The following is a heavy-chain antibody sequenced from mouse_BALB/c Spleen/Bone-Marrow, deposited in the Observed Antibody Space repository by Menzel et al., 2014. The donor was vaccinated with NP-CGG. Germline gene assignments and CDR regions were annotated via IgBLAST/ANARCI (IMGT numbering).Heavy chain of an antibody. D-gene: IGHD4-1*01. CDR1: GYTFTSYT. CDR2: INPSSGHT. J-gene: IGHJ3*01. CDR3: VREARTGAWFTY. Sequence: QVQLQQSGAELARPGASVKMSCKASGYTFTSYTIQWVKQRPGQGLEWIGYINPSSGHTDYNQKFKDKTTLTADKSSNTAYVQLTSLTSEDSAVYSCVREARTGAWFTYWGQGTLVTVSA. V-gene: IGHV1-4*02.